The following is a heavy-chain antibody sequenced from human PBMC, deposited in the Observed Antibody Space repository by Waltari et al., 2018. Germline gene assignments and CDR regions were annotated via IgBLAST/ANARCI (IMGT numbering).Heavy chain of an antibody. CDR2: IGLDGSIK. V-gene: IGHV3-33*01. CDR1: GFTFSRYG. J-gene: IGHJ6*02. CDR3: ARDRITMAGYGMDV. D-gene: IGHD3-10*01. Sequence: QVQLVESGGGVVQPGRSLRLSCAASGFTFSRYGMHWVRQAPGKGLEWGALIGLDGSIKCYADSVKGRFTIPRDNSKNTLYLKMNSLRAEDTAVYYCARDRITMAGYGMDVWGQGTTVTVSS.